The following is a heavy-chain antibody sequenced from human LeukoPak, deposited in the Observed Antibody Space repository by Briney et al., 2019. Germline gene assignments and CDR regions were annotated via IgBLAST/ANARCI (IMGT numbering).Heavy chain of an antibody. CDR3: ASTPEIYCSGGSCYSGWGWFDP. D-gene: IGHD2-15*01. CDR1: GGPISGYY. J-gene: IGHJ5*02. V-gene: IGHV4-59*01. Sequence: PSETLSLTCTVSGGPISGYYWSWIRQPPGKGLEWIGYIYYSGSTNYNPSLKSRVTISVDTSKNQFSLKLSSVTAADTAVYYCASTPEIYCSGGSCYSGWGWFDPWGQGTLVTVSS. CDR2: IYYSGST.